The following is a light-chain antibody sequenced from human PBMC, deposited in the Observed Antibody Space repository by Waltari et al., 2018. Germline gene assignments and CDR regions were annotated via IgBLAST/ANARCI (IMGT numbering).Light chain of an antibody. CDR3: QQSYSSPYT. Sequence: CRTSQSIGNFLNWYQQKSGEAPKLLIYSASNLRSGVPSRFTGSGSGTDFTLTISGLQPEDFASYFCQQSYSSPYTFGQGTKLDIK. V-gene: IGKV1-39*01. J-gene: IGKJ2*01. CDR2: SAS. CDR1: QSIGNF.